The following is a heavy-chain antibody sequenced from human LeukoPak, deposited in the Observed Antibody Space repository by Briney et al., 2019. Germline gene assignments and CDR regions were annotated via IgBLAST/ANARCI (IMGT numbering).Heavy chain of an antibody. CDR3: AREKDGDGYNSLGD. V-gene: IGHV3-30-3*01. J-gene: IGHJ4*02. D-gene: IGHD5-24*01. CDR1: GFTFSSYA. CDR2: ISYDGSNK. Sequence: GSLRLSCAASGFTFSSYAMHWVRQAPGKGLEWVAVISYDGSNKYYADSVKGRFTISRDNSKNTLYLQMNSLRAEDTAVYYCAREKDGDGYNSLGDWGQGTLVTVSS.